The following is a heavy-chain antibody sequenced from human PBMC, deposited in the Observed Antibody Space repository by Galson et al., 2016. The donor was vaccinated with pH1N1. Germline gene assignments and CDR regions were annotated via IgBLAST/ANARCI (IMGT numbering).Heavy chain of an antibody. Sequence: SLRLSCAASGFTFDDYALHWVRHPPGKGLEWVAGISWNSVGIGYADSVKGRFTISRDNAENSLYLHMNGLTPEDTALYYCAKDYRPWGVVAAATVRFGMDVRGQGTTVIVSS. J-gene: IGHJ6*02. CDR1: GFTFDDYA. V-gene: IGHV3-9*01. CDR3: AKDYRPWGVVAAATVRFGMDV. D-gene: IGHD2-15*01. CDR2: ISWNSVGI.